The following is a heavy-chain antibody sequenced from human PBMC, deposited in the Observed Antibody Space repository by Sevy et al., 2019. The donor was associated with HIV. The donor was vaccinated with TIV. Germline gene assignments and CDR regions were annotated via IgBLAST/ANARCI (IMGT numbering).Heavy chain of an antibody. J-gene: IGHJ4*02. V-gene: IGHV1-18*04. CDR3: ARDGGYDILTGFDY. CDR2: ISAYNGNT. CDR1: GYTFTSYG. Sequence: ASVKVSCKASGYTFTSYGISWVRQAPGQGLEGMGWISAYNGNTNYAQKPQGRVTMTTDPSTSTAYMELRSLRSDDTAVYYCARDGGYDILTGFDYWGQGTLVTVSS. D-gene: IGHD3-9*01.